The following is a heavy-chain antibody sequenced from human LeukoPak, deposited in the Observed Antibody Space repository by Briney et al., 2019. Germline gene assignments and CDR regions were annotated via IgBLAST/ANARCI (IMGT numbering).Heavy chain of an antibody. Sequence: GGSLRLSCRVSGISFSGQTMHWVRQAPGKGLEWVSSITSRSSYISYGDSVKGRFTISRDNAKQSLYLQMNSLGPEDMAVYYCATPGGYCSGSRCSFDWWGQGTLVTVSS. CDR2: ITSRSSYI. J-gene: IGHJ4*02. D-gene: IGHD2-15*01. V-gene: IGHV3-21*01. CDR1: GISFSGQT. CDR3: ATPGGYCSGSRCSFDW.